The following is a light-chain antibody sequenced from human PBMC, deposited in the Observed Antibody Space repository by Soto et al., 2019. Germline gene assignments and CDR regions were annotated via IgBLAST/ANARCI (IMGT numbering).Light chain of an antibody. Sequence: QSVLTQPPSVSGAPGQSVTISCTGSSSNIGAGYDVHWYQQLPGTAPKLLIYGNSNRPPWVPDRFSGSKSGTSASLAITGLLHDDEEDYYCRSYDRGLCGVVFGTGTKLTVL. CDR3: RSYDRGLCGVV. J-gene: IGLJ1*01. CDR2: GNS. CDR1: SSNIGAGYD. V-gene: IGLV1-40*01.